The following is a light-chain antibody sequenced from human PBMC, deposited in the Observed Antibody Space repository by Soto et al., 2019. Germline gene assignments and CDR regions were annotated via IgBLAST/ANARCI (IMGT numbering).Light chain of an antibody. CDR1: QSVRSN. Sequence: EIVMTQSPATLSVSPGERVTLSCRASQSVRSNLAWYQQNPGQVPRVLIYGASTRAIGIPDRFSGSGSGTECNLSIICLQSEDFAVYYCQHYNNLWGFGGGTKVQIK. CDR3: QHYNNLWG. CDR2: GAS. V-gene: IGKV3-15*01. J-gene: IGKJ4*01.